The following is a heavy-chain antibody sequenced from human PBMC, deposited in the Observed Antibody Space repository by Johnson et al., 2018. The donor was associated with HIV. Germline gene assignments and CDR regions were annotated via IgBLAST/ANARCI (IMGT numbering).Heavy chain of an antibody. CDR2: INSDGGST. CDR1: GFRFSSSW. J-gene: IGHJ3*01. CDR3: ARESGQAFDV. V-gene: IGHV3-74*03. D-gene: IGHD6-25*01. Sequence: MLLVESGGGLVQPGGSLRLSCTASGFRFSSSWMHWVRQAPGKGLVWVSRINSDGGSTAYADSVKGRFTISRENTKDTLSLQMNTLRVEDTAFYYCARESGQAFDVWGQGTMVTVSS.